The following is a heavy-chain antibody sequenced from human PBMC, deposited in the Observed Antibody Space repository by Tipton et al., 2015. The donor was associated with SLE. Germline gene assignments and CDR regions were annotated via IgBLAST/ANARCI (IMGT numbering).Heavy chain of an antibody. CDR1: CRSINSHY. D-gene: IGHD2-8*01. CDR3: ARGVIFKGFDS. V-gene: IGHV4-59*08. J-gene: IGHJ5*01. Sequence: TLSLTCSVSCRSINSHYWIWIRQPPGKGLGYIGNIYFSGRTNYNPSPRRRLTMSVDTSKNQFSLKMNSVTAADTAVYYCARGVIFKGFDSWGQGTLVTVSS. CDR2: IYFSGRT.